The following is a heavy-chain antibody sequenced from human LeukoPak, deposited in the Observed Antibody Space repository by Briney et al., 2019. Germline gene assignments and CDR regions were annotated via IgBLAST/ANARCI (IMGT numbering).Heavy chain of an antibody. CDR1: GFTFRNYW. CDR3: VREDYGI. V-gene: IGHV3-7*01. D-gene: IGHD3-16*01. Sequence: GGSLRLSCAASGFTFRNYWMSWVRQAPGKGLEWVANIKQDGSEKYYVDSVKGRFTISRDNAKNSLYLQLNSLRAEDTAVYYCVREDYGIWGQGTMVTVSS. CDR2: IKQDGSEK. J-gene: IGHJ3*02.